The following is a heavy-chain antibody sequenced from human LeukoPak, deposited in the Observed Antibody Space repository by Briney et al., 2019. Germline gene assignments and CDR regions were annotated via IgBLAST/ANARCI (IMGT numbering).Heavy chain of an antibody. CDR1: GGSISGYY. CDR3: ARVAIPYDISPYYDGYMDV. D-gene: IGHD3-22*01. CDR2: IYYSGST. J-gene: IGHJ6*03. V-gene: IGHV4-59*01. Sequence: KTSETLSLTCTVSGGSISGYYWSWIRQSPDKGLEWIGYIYYSGSTNYNPSLQSRVTISVDTSKNQFSLKISSLTAADTAVYYCARVAIPYDISPYYDGYMDVWGKGTTVTVSS.